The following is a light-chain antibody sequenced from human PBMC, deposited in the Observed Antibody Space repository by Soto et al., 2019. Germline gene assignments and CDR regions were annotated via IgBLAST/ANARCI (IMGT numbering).Light chain of an antibody. CDR2: EVN. J-gene: IGLJ2*01. V-gene: IGLV2-14*01. CDR3: TSYTTTNTVL. CDR1: NSDVGGYNY. Sequence: QSVLTQPDSVSGSPGQPITISCTGTNSDVGGYNYVSWYQHHPGKAPKLIIFEVNKRPSGFSNRFSGSESGNTASLTISGLQAEDEADYYCTSYTTTNTVLFGGGTKLTVL.